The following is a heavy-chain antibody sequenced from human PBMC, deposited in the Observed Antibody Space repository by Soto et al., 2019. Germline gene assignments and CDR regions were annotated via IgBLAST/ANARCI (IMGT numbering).Heavy chain of an antibody. Sequence: PGESLKISCKGSGYSFTSYWIGWVRQMPGKGLEWMGIIYPGDSDTRYSPSFQGQVTISADKSISTAYLQWSSLKASDTAMYYCARIRASGLRRDGYNPVDYWGRGTLVTVSS. CDR1: GYSFTSYW. CDR2: IYPGDSDT. V-gene: IGHV5-51*01. D-gene: IGHD5-12*01. CDR3: ARIRASGLRRDGYNPVDY. J-gene: IGHJ4*02.